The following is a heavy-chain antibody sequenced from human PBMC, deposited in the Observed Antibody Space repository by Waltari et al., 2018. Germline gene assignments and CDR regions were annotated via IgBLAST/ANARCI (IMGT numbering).Heavy chain of an antibody. J-gene: IGHJ6*03. Sequence: EVQLVESGGGLVQPRGSLRLSCAASGFTLSHHSMAWVRQATGKGLEWVGRTRNKANSYTTEYAASVKGRFTISRDDSKNSLYLQMNSLKTEDTAVYYCARYYYYYMDVWGKGTTVTVSS. CDR2: TRNKANSYTT. CDR3: ARYYYYYMDV. CDR1: GFTLSHHS. V-gene: IGHV3-72*01.